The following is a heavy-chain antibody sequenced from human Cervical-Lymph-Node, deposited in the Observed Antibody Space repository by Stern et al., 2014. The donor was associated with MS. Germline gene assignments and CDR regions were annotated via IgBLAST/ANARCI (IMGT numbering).Heavy chain of an antibody. CDR3: ARAAGILDF. D-gene: IGHD1-1*01. Sequence: QMQLVQSGDEVKKPGASVKVSCKASGYTFTNYGITWVRQAPGQGLEWMGWISAYNGNTNYEQNLQGRVTMTTDTSTSTVYMELRSLRSDDAAVYYCARAAGILDFWGQGTLVIVSS. CDR1: GYTFTNYG. J-gene: IGHJ4*02. CDR2: ISAYNGNT. V-gene: IGHV1-18*01.